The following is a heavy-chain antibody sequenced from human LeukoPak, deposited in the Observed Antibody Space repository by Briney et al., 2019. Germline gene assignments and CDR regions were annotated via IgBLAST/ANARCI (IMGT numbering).Heavy chain of an antibody. D-gene: IGHD3-10*01. Sequence: SETLSLTCAVYGGSFSGYYWSWIRQPPGKGLEWIGEINHSGSTNYNPSLKSRVTISVDTSQDQFSLKLSSVTAADTAVYYCARGFSSGSTYYFDYWGQGTLVTVSS. CDR3: ARGFSSGSTYYFDY. V-gene: IGHV4-34*01. J-gene: IGHJ4*02. CDR2: INHSGST. CDR1: GGSFSGYY.